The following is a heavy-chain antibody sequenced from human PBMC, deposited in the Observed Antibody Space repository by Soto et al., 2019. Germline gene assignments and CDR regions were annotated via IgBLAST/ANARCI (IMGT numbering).Heavy chain of an antibody. V-gene: IGHV2-5*02. CDR2: IYWDDDK. CDR3: AHRLCDSSCYWDVGFFDS. Sequence: QITLKESGPTLVKPTQTLTLTCTFSGFSLTTNGVGVGWIRQPPGKALECLALIYWDDDKRYSPSLRSRLYVTKDTSTNQVVLTMTNMDPVDTGTYYCAHRLCDSSCYWDVGFFDSWGPGTLVTVAS. J-gene: IGHJ4*02. D-gene: IGHD2-15*01. CDR1: GFSLTTNGVG.